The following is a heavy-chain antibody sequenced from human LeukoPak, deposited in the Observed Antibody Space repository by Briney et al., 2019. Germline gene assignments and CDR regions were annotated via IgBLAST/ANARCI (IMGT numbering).Heavy chain of an antibody. V-gene: IGHV3-23*01. D-gene: IGHD3-22*01. CDR1: GFTFSNYA. CDR3: AKDHDRYSSGYQLDY. J-gene: IGHJ4*02. Sequence: GGSLRLSCAASGFTFSNYAMSWVRQAPGKGLEWVSTVSGSGGSTYYADSVKGRSTISRDNSKNTLYLQMNNLRAEDTAVYYCAKDHDRYSSGYQLDYWGQGTLVTVSS. CDR2: VSGSGGST.